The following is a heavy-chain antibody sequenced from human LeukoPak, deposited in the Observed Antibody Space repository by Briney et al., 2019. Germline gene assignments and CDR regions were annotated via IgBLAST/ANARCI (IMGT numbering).Heavy chain of an antibody. D-gene: IGHD1-20*01. CDR3: ARGYDYNWFDS. CDR2: IDIDGRST. Sequence: PGGSLRLSCAASGFTFGSYWMHWVRQPPGKGLVWVSRIDIDGRSTSYADSVKGRFTTSRDNAKNTMYLQMNSLRAEDTAVYYCARGYDYNWFDSWGQGTLVTVSS. V-gene: IGHV3-74*01. J-gene: IGHJ5*01. CDR1: GFTFGSYW.